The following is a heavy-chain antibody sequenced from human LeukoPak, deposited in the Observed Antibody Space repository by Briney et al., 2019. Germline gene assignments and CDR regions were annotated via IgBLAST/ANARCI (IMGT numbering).Heavy chain of an antibody. Sequence: PSETPSLTCTVSGGSISSYYWSWIRQPPGKGLEWIGYIYYSGSTNYNPSRKSRVTISVDTSKNQFSLKLSSVTAADTAVYYCARPIVGAAAAFDIWGQGTMVTVSS. V-gene: IGHV4-59*08. CDR2: IYYSGST. J-gene: IGHJ3*02. D-gene: IGHD1-26*01. CDR3: ARPIVGAAAAFDI. CDR1: GGSISSYY.